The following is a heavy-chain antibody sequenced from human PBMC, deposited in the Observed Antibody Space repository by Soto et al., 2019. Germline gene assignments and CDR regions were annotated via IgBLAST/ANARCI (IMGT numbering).Heavy chain of an antibody. CDR3: ALQTNRGSSTSAERGDY. CDR2: IYYSGST. CDR1: GGCMRRSGYY. J-gene: IGHJ4*02. D-gene: IGHD1-1*01. Sequence: XATLSLTCTVCGGCMRRSGYYWGWFRQPPGKGLEYIASIYYSGSTYYSPSLKSRLTLSVDTSSNQFSLKMTSVTAADTAMYYCALQTNRGSSTSAERGDYCGQGTLVTVSS. V-gene: IGHV4-39*01.